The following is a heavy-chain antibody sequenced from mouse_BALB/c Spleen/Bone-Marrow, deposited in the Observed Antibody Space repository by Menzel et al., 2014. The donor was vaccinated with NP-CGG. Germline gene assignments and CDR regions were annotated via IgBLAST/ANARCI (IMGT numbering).Heavy chain of an antibody. Sequence: EVQGVESGGGLVKPGGSLKLSCAASGFTFSSYAMSWVRQTPEKRLEWVASISSGGSTYYPDSVKGRLTISRDNARNILYLQMSSLRSEDTAMYYCARYDYDGAYAMDYWGQGTSVTVSS. D-gene: IGHD2-4*01. CDR1: GFTFSSYA. CDR2: ISSGGST. J-gene: IGHJ4*01. V-gene: IGHV5-6-5*01. CDR3: ARYDYDGAYAMDY.